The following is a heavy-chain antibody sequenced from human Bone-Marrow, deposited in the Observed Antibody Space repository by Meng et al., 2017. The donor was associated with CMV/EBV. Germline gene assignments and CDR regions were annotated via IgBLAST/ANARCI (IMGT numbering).Heavy chain of an antibody. J-gene: IGHJ6*02. CDR3: VREGRGGLPLGFGMDV. D-gene: IGHD5/OR15-5a*01. CDR2: ISYDGSNK. CDR1: GFTFSSYA. Sequence: GESLKISCAASGFTFSSYAMHWVRQAPGKGLEWVAVISYDGSNKYYADSVKGRFTISRDNSKNTLYLQMNSLRAEDTAVYYCVREGRGGLPLGFGMDVWGQGTTVTVSS. V-gene: IGHV3-30*04.